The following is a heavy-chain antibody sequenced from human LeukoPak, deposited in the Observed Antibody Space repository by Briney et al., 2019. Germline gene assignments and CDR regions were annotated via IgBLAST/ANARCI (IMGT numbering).Heavy chain of an antibody. V-gene: IGHV4-61*02. D-gene: IGHD6-6*01. CDR1: DGSISSGSYY. CDR2: IYTSGST. J-gene: IGHJ4*02. CDR3: ARAEWLYSSSFDD. Sequence: MASETLSLTSTVSDGSISSGSYYWSWIRRPAGKGLEWIGRIYTSGSTNYNPSLKSRVTISVDTSKNQFSLKLSSVTAADTAVYYCARAEWLYSSSFDDWGQGTLVTVSS.